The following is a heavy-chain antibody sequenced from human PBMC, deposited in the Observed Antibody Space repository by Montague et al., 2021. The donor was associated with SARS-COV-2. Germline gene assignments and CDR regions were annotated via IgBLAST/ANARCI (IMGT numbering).Heavy chain of an antibody. D-gene: IGHD1-26*01. J-gene: IGHJ6*02. CDR1: GFTFSSYW. CDR3: ARDSRIAGATGGMDV. Sequence: SLRLSCAASGFTFSSYWMSWVRQTPGKGLEWVANIKPDGGEKHYVDSVXGRFTISRDNAKNSLNLQMDSLRAEDTALYYCARDSRIAGATGGMDVWGQGTTVIVSS. V-gene: IGHV3-7*03. CDR2: IKPDGGEK.